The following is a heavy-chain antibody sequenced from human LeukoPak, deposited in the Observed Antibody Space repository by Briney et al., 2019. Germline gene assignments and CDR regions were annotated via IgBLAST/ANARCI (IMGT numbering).Heavy chain of an antibody. J-gene: IGHJ4*02. CDR2: INHSGST. V-gene: IGHV4-34*01. D-gene: IGHD2-15*01. Sequence: SETLSLTCAVYGGSFSGYYWSWIRQPPGKGLEWIGEINHSGSTDYNPSLKSRVTISVDLSKNQFSLNLSSVTAADTSVYYCARVVVAATHGFDYWGQGTLVTVSS. CDR1: GGSFSGYY. CDR3: ARVVVAATHGFDY.